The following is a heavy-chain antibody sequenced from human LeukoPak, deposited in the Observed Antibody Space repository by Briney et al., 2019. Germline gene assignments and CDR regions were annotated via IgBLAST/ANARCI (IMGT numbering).Heavy chain of an antibody. CDR2: ISSSSSYI. CDR1: GFIFSSYT. J-gene: IGHJ6*03. V-gene: IGHV3-21*01. CDR3: AKDGPRRIPYYMDV. Sequence: PWGSLRLSCAASGFIFSSYTINWVRQVPGKGLEWVSSISSSSSYIYSADSVKGRITISRDNSNNTLCLQMNSLRAEDTAVYYCAKDGPRRIPYYMDVWGKGTTVTISS. D-gene: IGHD3-16*01.